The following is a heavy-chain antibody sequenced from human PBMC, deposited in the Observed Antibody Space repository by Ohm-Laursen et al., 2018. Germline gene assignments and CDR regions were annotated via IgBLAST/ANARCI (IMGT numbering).Heavy chain of an antibody. CDR2: IKQDGSDK. CDR1: GFTFSTYS. J-gene: IGHJ3*02. V-gene: IGHV3-7*01. D-gene: IGHD1-26*01. Sequence: SLRLSCAASGFTFSTYSMNWVRQAPGKGPEWVANIKQDGSDKYYVDSVKGRFTIPRDNAKNSLYLQMNSLRAEDTAVYYCARGGRSGASTAFDIWGQGTMVTVSS. CDR3: ARGGRSGASTAFDI.